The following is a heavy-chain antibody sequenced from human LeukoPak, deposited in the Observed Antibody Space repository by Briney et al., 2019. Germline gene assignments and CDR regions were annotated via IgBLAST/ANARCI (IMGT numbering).Heavy chain of an antibody. D-gene: IGHD3-22*01. CDR2: ISGGSDYI. Sequence: GGSLRLSCVASGFTFGSYAINWVRQAPGKGLEWVSSISGGSDYIDYADSVKGHFTISRDNSRNTLYPQMNSLRAEDTAIYCCARAIESAGPNYFDYWGQGTLVTVSS. J-gene: IGHJ4*02. CDR3: ARAIESAGPNYFDY. V-gene: IGHV3-23*01. CDR1: GFTFGSYA.